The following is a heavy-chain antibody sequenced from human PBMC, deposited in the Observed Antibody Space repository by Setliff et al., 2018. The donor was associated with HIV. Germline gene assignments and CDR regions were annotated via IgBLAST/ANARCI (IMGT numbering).Heavy chain of an antibody. CDR2: IYYTGST. J-gene: IGHJ6*03. D-gene: IGHD2-8*01. CDR3: ARDSANGKTANLNYLDV. V-gene: IGHV4-31*03. Sequence: SETLSLTCTVSGGSINSRCDYWSWVRQHPGKGLEWIGYIYYTGSTYSNPSLQSRVRISVDTSKNQFSLRLSSVTAADTAVYFCARDSANGKTANLNYLDVWGKGTTVTVSS. CDR1: GGSINSRCDY.